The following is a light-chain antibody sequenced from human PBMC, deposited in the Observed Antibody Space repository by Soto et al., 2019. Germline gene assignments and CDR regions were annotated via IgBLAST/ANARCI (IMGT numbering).Light chain of an antibody. Sequence: TQSPDSLAVSLGARATINCRSSQGVLHNSNSHHFLSWYQQRPGQSPKLLIYWTSLRESRVPERFIGSGSGAEFTLPISSLQAEDVAVYYCQQSFGNFTWTFGQGTKVDIK. J-gene: IGKJ1*01. CDR3: QQSFGNFTWT. CDR2: WTS. CDR1: QGVLHNSNSHHF. V-gene: IGKV4-1*01.